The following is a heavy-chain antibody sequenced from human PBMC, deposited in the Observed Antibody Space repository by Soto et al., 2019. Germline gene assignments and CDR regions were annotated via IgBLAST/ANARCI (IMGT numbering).Heavy chain of an antibody. J-gene: IGHJ5*01. CDR2: INPNSGDT. V-gene: IGHV1-2*02. CDR3: ARPFCSSNSCHNWLDS. CDR1: GYIFTGYY. Sequence: AAVKVSCKASGYIFTGYYINWVRQAPGQGLEWMGWINPNSGDTSFLQKFQGRVSMTTDTSINTAYMELSRVTSDDTAVYYCARPFCSSNSCHNWLDSWGQGTLVTVYS. D-gene: IGHD2-2*01.